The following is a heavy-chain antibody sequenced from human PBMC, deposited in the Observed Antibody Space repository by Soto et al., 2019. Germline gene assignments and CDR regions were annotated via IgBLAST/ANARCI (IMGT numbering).Heavy chain of an antibody. J-gene: IGHJ6*03. CDR1: GGSISSYY. Sequence: PSETLSLTCTVSGGSISSYYWSWIRQPPGKGLEWIGYIYYSGSTNYNPSLKSRVTISVDTSKNQFSLKLSSVTAADTAVYYCARVLSSWYPDDYYYYMDVWGKGTTVTVSS. D-gene: IGHD6-13*01. CDR2: IYYSGST. CDR3: ARVLSSWYPDDYYYYMDV. V-gene: IGHV4-59*01.